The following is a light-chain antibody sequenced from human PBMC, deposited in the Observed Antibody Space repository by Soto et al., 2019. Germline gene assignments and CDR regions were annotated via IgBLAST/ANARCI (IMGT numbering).Light chain of an antibody. J-gene: IGKJ2*01. V-gene: IGKV1-5*01. Sequence: IQMTQSPSTLSASVGDRVTITCRASQSINKWVAWFQQKSGRAPKLLIYDAATLQSGVPSRFSGTGSGTDFSLTISSLQPVDFATYYCQQYNIGYTFGQGTRLDIK. CDR3: QQYNIGYT. CDR1: QSINKW. CDR2: DAA.